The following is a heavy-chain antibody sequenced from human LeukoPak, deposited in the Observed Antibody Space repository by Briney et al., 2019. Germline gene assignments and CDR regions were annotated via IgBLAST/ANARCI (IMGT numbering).Heavy chain of an antibody. D-gene: IGHD2-15*01. J-gene: IGHJ6*02. CDR1: GFAFSTCS. CDR3: PRDGHRCSGGSCPYYYYGMDV. V-gene: IGHV3-21*01. CDR2: ISSGSDSI. Sequence: GGSLRLSCAASGFAFSTCSMNWVRQAPGKGLEWVSSISSGSDSIYYADSVEGRFTISRDNAKNSLYLQMNSLRAEDTAVYYCPRDGHRCSGGSCPYYYYGMDVWGQGTTVTVSS.